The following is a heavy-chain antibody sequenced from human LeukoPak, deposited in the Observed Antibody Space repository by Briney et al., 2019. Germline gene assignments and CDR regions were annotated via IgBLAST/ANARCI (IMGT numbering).Heavy chain of an antibody. J-gene: IGHJ5*02. CDR3: ARIRISSTSQNYFDP. V-gene: IGHV4-59*12. Sequence: SETLSLTCTVSGGSISNFYRSWLRQSPGKGLEWIGYVYYSGSAYYNPSLKSRVDISFDTSKNQFSLRMTSVTAADSAIYFCARIRISSTSQNYFDPWGQGTLVTVSS. CDR2: VYYSGSA. D-gene: IGHD2-2*01. CDR1: GGSISNFY.